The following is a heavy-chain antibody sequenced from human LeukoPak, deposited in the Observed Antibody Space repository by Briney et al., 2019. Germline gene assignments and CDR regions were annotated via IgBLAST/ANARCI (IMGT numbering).Heavy chain of an antibody. J-gene: IGHJ5*02. Sequence: GGSLRLSCAASGFTFSSYSMNWVRQAPGKGLEWVSSISSSSSYIYYADSVKGRFTISRDNAKNSLYLQMNSLRAEDTAVYYCARGGIIAAAVLRNWFDPWGQEPWSPSPQ. V-gene: IGHV3-21*01. D-gene: IGHD6-13*01. CDR1: GFTFSSYS. CDR3: ARGGIIAAAVLRNWFDP. CDR2: ISSSSSYI.